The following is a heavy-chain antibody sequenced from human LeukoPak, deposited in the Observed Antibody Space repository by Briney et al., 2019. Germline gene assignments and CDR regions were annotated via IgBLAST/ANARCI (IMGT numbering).Heavy chain of an antibody. CDR1: GGSISSDY. Sequence: PSETLSLTCTVSGGSISSDYWSWIRQPAGKGLEWIGRIYTSGSTNYNPSLKSRVTMSVDTSKNQFSLKLSSVTAADTAVYYCARDAVAAAGTNYYYYYGMDVWGQGTTVTVSS. J-gene: IGHJ6*02. CDR2: IYTSGST. D-gene: IGHD6-13*01. CDR3: ARDAVAAAGTNYYYYYGMDV. V-gene: IGHV4-4*07.